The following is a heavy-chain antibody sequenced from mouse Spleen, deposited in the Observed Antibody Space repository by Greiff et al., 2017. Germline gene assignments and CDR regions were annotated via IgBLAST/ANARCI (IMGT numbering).Heavy chain of an antibody. CDR3: ARSYALSTLFDY. V-gene: IGHV5-17*01. Sequence: DVKLQESGGGLVKPGGSLKLSCAASGFTFSDYGMHWVRQAPEKGLEWVAYISSGSSTIYYADTVKGRFTISRDNAKNTLFLQMTSLRSEDTAMYYCARSYALSTLFDYWGQGTTLTVSS. CDR1: GFTFSDYG. D-gene: IGHD1-1*01. CDR2: ISSGSSTI. J-gene: IGHJ2*01.